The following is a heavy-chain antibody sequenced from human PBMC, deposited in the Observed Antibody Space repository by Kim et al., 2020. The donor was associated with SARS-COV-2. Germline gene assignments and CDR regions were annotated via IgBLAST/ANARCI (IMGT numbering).Heavy chain of an antibody. CDR2: FDLEDGET. J-gene: IGHJ6*02. D-gene: IGHD6-19*01. V-gene: IGHV1-24*01. CDR1: GYTLSELS. CDR3: ATNGGRGWADYFNYYGLDV. Sequence: ASVKVSCKVSGYTLSELSMHWVRQAPGKGLEWMGGFDLEDGETLYAQMFQGRVTMTEDTSTDTAYMELSSLRSEDTAVYYCATNGGRGWADYFNYYGLDVWGQRTTVTVAS.